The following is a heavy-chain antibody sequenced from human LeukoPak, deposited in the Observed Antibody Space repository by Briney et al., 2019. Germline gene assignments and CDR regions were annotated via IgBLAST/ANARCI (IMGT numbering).Heavy chain of an antibody. CDR3: AFTLGIAVAYDAFDI. Sequence: GGSLRLSCAASGFTFSSYAMSWVRQAPGKGLEWVSSISSSSSYIYYADSVKGRFTISRDNAKNSLYLQMNSLRAEDTAVYYCAFTLGIAVAYDAFDIWGQGTMVTVSS. CDR2: ISSSSSYI. D-gene: IGHD6-19*01. V-gene: IGHV3-21*01. J-gene: IGHJ3*02. CDR1: GFTFSSYA.